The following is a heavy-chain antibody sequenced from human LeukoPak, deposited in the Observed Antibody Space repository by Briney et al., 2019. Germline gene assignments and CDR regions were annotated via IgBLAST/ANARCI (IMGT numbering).Heavy chain of an antibody. CDR3: ARAPYYYDSSGPWGMDV. J-gene: IGHJ6*02. Sequence: PSETLSLTCSVSGASISSHYWSWLRQPPGKGLEWIGYIHHSGSTNCNPSLKSRVTISLDTSKNQFSLKLSSVTAADTAVYYCARAPYYYDSSGPWGMDVWGQGTTVTVSS. CDR2: IHHSGST. D-gene: IGHD3-22*01. V-gene: IGHV4-59*11. CDR1: GASISSHY.